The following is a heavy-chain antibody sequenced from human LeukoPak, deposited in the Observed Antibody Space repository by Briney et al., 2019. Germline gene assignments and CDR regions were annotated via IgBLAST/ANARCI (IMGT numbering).Heavy chain of an antibody. CDR3: AREAAAGRIDP. CDR2: INAGNSNT. CDR1: GYTFTSYA. V-gene: IGHV1-3*01. J-gene: IGHJ5*02. Sequence: ASVKVSCKASGYTFTSYAIHWVRQAPGQRLEWMGWINAGNSNTKYSQKFQGRVTITRDTSASTVYMELSSLRSEDTAVYYCAREAAAGRIDPWGQGTLVTVSS. D-gene: IGHD6-13*01.